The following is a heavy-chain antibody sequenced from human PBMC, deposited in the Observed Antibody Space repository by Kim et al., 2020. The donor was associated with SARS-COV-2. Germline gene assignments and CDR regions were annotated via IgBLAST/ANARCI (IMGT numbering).Heavy chain of an antibody. CDR3: ASLSTGYVLDKLDY. V-gene: IGHV3-74*01. J-gene: IGHJ4*02. CDR1: GFTFSSYW. Sequence: GGSLRLSCVASGFTFSSYWMHWVRQAPGKGLVWVSRVNSDGSSTSYADSVKGRFTISRDNARNTLYLQMNSLRAEDTAVYYCASLSTGYVLDKLDYWGQGTLVTVSS. CDR2: VNSDGSST. D-gene: IGHD3-16*01.